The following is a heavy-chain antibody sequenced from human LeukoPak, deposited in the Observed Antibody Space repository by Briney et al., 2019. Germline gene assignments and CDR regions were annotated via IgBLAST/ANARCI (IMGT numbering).Heavy chain of an antibody. CDR3: ARNNYGGESGDY. J-gene: IGHJ4*02. CDR2: IYSGGGT. D-gene: IGHD4-23*01. CDR1: GFTVSNNY. Sequence: GGSLRLFCTASGFTVSNNYMYWVRQAPGKGLEWVSLIYSGGGTYYADSVKGRFAISRDNSKNTLYLQMNSLRPEDTAVYYCARNNYGGESGDYWGQGTLVTVSS. V-gene: IGHV3-53*01.